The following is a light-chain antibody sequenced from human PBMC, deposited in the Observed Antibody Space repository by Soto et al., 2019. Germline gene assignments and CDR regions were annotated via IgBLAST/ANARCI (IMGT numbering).Light chain of an antibody. CDR1: QSVSSSY. J-gene: IGKJ1*01. CDR2: GAS. V-gene: IGKV3-20*01. CDR3: QQYGSSRT. Sequence: ELVLTQSPGTLSLSPGERATLSCRVGQSVSSSYLAWYQQKPGQAPRLLIYGASSRATGIPDRFSGSGSGTDFTLTISRLEPEDFAVYYCQQYGSSRTFGQGTKVDIK.